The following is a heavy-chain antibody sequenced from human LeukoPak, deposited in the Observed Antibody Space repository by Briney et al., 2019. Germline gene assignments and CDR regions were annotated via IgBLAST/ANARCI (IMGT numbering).Heavy chain of an antibody. CDR3: ARRNSISFYFDY. CDR2: IYSGGIT. Sequence: GGSLRLSCSASGFTVSSNYMSWVRQAPGRGLEWVSVIYSGGITYYADSVKGRFTISRDNSKNTLYLQMNSLRAEDTAVYYCARRNSISFYFDYWGQGTLVTISS. V-gene: IGHV3-53*01. CDR1: GFTVSSNY. D-gene: IGHD3-3*02. J-gene: IGHJ4*02.